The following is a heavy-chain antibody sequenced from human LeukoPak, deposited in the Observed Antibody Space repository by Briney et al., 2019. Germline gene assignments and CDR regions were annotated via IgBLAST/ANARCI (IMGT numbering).Heavy chain of an antibody. CDR2: ISGYNVNT. Sequence: GSSVKVSCKASGGTFSSYAISWVRQAPGQGLEWMGWISGYNVNTKYVQKFQGRVTMTTDTSTSTAYMELRSLRSDDTAVYYCARDLTHRRNYDNSGYQIVPAFWGQGTLVTVSS. CDR1: GGTFSSYA. D-gene: IGHD3-22*01. V-gene: IGHV1-18*01. J-gene: IGHJ4*02. CDR3: ARDLTHRRNYDNSGYQIVPAF.